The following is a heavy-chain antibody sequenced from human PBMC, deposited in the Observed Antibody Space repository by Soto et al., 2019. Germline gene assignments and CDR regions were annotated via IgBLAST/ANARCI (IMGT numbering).Heavy chain of an antibody. CDR3: ARAGRCGSTSCYAGWFDH. J-gene: IGHJ5*02. D-gene: IGHD2-2*01. Sequence: QVQLVQSGAEVKKPGSSVKVSCKASGGTFSSYTISWVRQAPGQGLEWMGRIITILGIANYAQKFQGRVTITADKSPSTGYMELSSLRSEDTAVYYCARAGRCGSTSCYAGWFDHGGQGTLVTVSS. CDR1: GGTFSSYT. V-gene: IGHV1-69*02. CDR2: IITILGIA.